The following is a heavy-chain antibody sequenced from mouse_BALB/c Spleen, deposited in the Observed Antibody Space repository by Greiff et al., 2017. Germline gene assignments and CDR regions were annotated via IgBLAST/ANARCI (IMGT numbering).Heavy chain of an antibody. CDR1: GFSLTSYG. CDR3: ARGITTVVATGDYAMDY. V-gene: IGHV2-9*02. Sequence: VHLVESGPGLVAPSQSLSITCTVSGFSLTSYGVHWVRQPPGKGLEWLGVIWAGGSTNYNSALMSRLSISKDNSKSQVFLKMNSLQTDDTAMYYCARGITTVVATGDYAMDYWGQGTSVTVSS. D-gene: IGHD1-1*01. J-gene: IGHJ4*01. CDR2: IWAGGST.